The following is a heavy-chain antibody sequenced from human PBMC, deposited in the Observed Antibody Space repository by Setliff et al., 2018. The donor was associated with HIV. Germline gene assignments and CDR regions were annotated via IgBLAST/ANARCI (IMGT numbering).Heavy chain of an antibody. J-gene: IGHJ6*01. CDR1: GGSISSSNW. D-gene: IGHD3-10*01. Sequence: SETLSLTCAVSGGSISSSNWWSWVRQPPGKGLEWIGEIYFSGHTNYNPSLKSRVTMSIDTSKNQFSLKLSSVTAADTAVYYCARDNSYYYGSGSHYWYGMDVWGQGTTVTVSS. CDR2: IYFSGHT. V-gene: IGHV4-4*02. CDR3: ARDNSYYYGSGSHYWYGMDV.